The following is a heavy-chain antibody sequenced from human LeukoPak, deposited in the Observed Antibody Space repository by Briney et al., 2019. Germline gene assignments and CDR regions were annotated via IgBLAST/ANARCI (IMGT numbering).Heavy chain of an antibody. CDR1: GFTFTSDA. J-gene: IGHJ4*02. CDR3: AKDPYGTRYFDY. V-gene: IGHV3-23*01. Sequence: WRSLRLSCAASGFTFTSDALSWVRQAPGKGLEWVSSLSGSGYNTYYADSVKGRFTISRDNSKNTVYLQMNSLRAEDTAVYYCAKDPYGTRYFDYWGQGTLVTVSS. CDR2: LSGSGYNT. D-gene: IGHD2-2*01.